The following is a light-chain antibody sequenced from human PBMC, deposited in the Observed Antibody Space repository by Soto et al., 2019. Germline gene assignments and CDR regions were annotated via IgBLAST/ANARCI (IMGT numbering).Light chain of an antibody. V-gene: IGKV3-11*01. CDR3: QQRSDWPLT. J-gene: IGKJ4*01. Sequence: EIVMTQSPVTLSLSPGERATLSCRASQLISTYLAWYQQKPGQAPRLLIYDASKRATGIPDRVSGSGSGTDVTLTISSLEPDDFAVYYCQQRSDWPLTFGGGTKVDIK. CDR1: QLISTY. CDR2: DAS.